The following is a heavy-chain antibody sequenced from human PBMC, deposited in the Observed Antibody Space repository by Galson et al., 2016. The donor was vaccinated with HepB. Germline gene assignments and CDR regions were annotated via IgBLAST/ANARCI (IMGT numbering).Heavy chain of an antibody. CDR2: IYAGIGFS. J-gene: IGHJ5*02. Sequence: SVKVSCKASGYPFANYGIHWVRQAPGQRLEWMGWIYAGIGFSTDSQKFQNRVTLTRDTSASMFFMELSSLTSEDTAIYYCARESSGDWNAATWFDPWGQGTQVTVSS. CDR1: GYPFANYG. D-gene: IGHD6-25*01. CDR3: ARESSGDWNAATWFDP. V-gene: IGHV1-3*01.